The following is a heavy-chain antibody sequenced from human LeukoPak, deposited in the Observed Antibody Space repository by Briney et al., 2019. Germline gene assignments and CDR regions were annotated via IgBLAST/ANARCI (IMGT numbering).Heavy chain of an antibody. CDR3: ASCPDSGYCYYYYGMDV. CDR1: GFTFGDYA. CDR2: IRSKAYGGTT. D-gene: IGHD3-22*01. V-gene: IGHV3-49*03. Sequence: GGSLRLSCTASGFTFGDYAMSWFRQAPGKGLEWVGFIRSKAYGGTTEYAASVKGRFTISRDDSKSIAYLQMNSLKTEDTAVYYCASCPDSGYCYYYYGMDVWGQGTTVTVSS. J-gene: IGHJ6*02.